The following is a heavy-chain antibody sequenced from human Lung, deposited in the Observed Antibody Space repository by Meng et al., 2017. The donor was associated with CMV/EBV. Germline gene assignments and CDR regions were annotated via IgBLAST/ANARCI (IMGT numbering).Heavy chain of an antibody. D-gene: IGHD2-15*01. CDR2: IKSKTDGGTT. Sequence: GGSXRLXCAASGFTFSNAWMSWVRQAPGKGLEWVGRIKSKTDGGTTDYAAPVKGRFTISRDDSKNTLYLQMNSLKTADTAVYYCTTVLGTSCPCGMDVWGQGTTVTVSS. J-gene: IGHJ6*01. V-gene: IGHV3-15*01. CDR1: GFTFSNAW. CDR3: TTVLGTSCPCGMDV.